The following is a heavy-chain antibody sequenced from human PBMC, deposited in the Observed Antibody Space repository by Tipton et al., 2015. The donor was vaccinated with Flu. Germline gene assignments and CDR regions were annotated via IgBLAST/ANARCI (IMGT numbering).Heavy chain of an antibody. Sequence: SLRLSCAASGFTVSSKYMGWVRQAPGKGLEWLSVINTGGTTYYADSVRGRFTISRDNSKNTLYLQMNSLRDEDTAVYYCVKGKGFITDFWGQGTLVTVSS. CDR2: INTGGTT. CDR3: VKGKGFITDF. V-gene: IGHV3-53*01. CDR1: GFTVSSKY. J-gene: IGHJ4*02.